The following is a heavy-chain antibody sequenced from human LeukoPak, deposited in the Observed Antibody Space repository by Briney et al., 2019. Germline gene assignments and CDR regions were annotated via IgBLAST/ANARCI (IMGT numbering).Heavy chain of an antibody. CDR2: IYTSGST. V-gene: IGHV4-61*02. Sequence: SETLSLTCTVSGGSISSGNYYWSWIRQPAGKGLEWIGRIYTSGSTNYNPSLKSRVTMSVDTSKNQFSLKLSSVTAADTAVYYCARERGYYYYYMDVWGKGTTVTVSS. D-gene: IGHD3-10*01. CDR3: ARERGYYYYYMDV. J-gene: IGHJ6*03. CDR1: GGSISSGNYY.